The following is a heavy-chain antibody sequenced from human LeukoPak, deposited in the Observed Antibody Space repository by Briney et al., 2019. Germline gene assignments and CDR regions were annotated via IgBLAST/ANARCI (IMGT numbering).Heavy chain of an antibody. CDR1: GYTFTSYY. V-gene: IGHV1-46*01. CDR2: INPSGGST. D-gene: IGHD5-12*01. Sequence: GASVKVSCKASGYTFTSYYMHWVRQAPGQGLEWMGIINPSGGSTSCAQKFQGRVTMTRDTSTSTVYMELSSLRSEDTAVYYCARRGYSGYDFDYWGQGTLVTVSS. CDR3: ARRGYSGYDFDY. J-gene: IGHJ4*02.